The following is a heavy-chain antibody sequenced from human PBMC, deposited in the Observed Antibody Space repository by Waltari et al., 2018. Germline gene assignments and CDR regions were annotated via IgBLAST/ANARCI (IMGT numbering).Heavy chain of an antibody. CDR2: IIPIFGTA. D-gene: IGHD2-2*01. Sequence: QVQLVQSGAEVKKPGSSVKVSCKASGGTFSSYAISWVRQAPGQGLEWMGGIIPIFGTANYAQKFQGRVTITADESTSTAYMELSSLRSEDTAVYYCARDQGNYCSSTSCSKVVWGAFDIWGQGTMVTVSS. V-gene: IGHV1-69*12. CDR1: GGTFSSYA. CDR3: ARDQGNYCSSTSCSKVVWGAFDI. J-gene: IGHJ3*02.